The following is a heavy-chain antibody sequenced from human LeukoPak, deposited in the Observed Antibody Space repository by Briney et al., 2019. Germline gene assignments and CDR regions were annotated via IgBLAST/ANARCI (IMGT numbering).Heavy chain of an antibody. Sequence: SVKVSCKASGFTFSSSVMQWVRQARGQRLEWIGWIVVGSGNTNYAQKFQERVTITRDMSTSTAYMELSSLRSEDTAVYYCAAGIVGATGFYFDYWGQGTLVTVSS. CDR2: IVVGSGNT. D-gene: IGHD1-26*01. J-gene: IGHJ4*02. CDR1: GFTFSSSV. CDR3: AAGIVGATGFYFDY. V-gene: IGHV1-58*02.